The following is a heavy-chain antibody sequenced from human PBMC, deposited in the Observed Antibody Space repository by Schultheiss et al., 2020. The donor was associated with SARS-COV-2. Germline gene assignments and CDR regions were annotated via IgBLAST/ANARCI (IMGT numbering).Heavy chain of an antibody. D-gene: IGHD6-19*01. V-gene: IGHV4-59*12. CDR2: IYYSGST. J-gene: IGHJ5*02. CDR1: GGSISSYY. Sequence: SETLSLTCTVSGGSISSYYWSWIRQPPGKGLEWIGYIYYSGSTNYNPSLKSRVTISVDTSKNQFSLRLSSVTAADTAVYYCARAQRLANWFDPWGQGTLVTVSS. CDR3: ARAQRLANWFDP.